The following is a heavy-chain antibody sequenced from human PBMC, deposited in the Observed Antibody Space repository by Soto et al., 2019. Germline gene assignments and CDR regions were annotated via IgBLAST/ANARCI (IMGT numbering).Heavy chain of an antibody. D-gene: IGHD1-1*01. Sequence: SVKVSCKASGGTFSSYTISWVRQAPGQGLEWMGRIIPILGIANYAQKFQGRVTITADKSTSTAYMELSSLRSEDTAVYYCARNPGILKSGYNWNVVWFDPWGQGTLVPVSS. CDR3: ARNPGILKSGYNWNVVWFDP. CDR2: IIPILGIA. CDR1: GGTFSSYT. V-gene: IGHV1-69*02. J-gene: IGHJ5*02.